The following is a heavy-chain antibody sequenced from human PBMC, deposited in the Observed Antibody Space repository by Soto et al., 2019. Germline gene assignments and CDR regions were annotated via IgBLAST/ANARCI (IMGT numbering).Heavy chain of an antibody. CDR2: INGYNGNT. D-gene: IGHD3-16*01. Sequence: QVQLVQSGAEVKKPGASVKVSCKASGYTFSRSGISWVRQAPGQGLEWMGWINGYNGNTNYTQKMQGSITMTTDTPTSTAYMELRSLRSDDTAVYYCARMGDVPYYYYGMAVWGQGTTVIVSS. J-gene: IGHJ6*02. CDR3: ARMGDVPYYYYGMAV. CDR1: GYTFSRSG. V-gene: IGHV1-18*01.